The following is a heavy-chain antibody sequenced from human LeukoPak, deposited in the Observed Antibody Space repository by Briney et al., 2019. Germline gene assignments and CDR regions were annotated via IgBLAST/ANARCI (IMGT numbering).Heavy chain of an antibody. J-gene: IGHJ4*02. CDR3: ARGIPADY. CDR1: GFTFSNYG. D-gene: IGHD2-21*01. CDR2: ISYDGSNK. V-gene: IGHV3-30*03. Sequence: GSLRLSCAASGFTFSNYGMHWVRQAPGKGLEWVAVISYDGSNKYYADSVKGRFTISRDNSKNTLYLQMNSLRAEDTAVYYCARGIPADYWGQGTLVTVSS.